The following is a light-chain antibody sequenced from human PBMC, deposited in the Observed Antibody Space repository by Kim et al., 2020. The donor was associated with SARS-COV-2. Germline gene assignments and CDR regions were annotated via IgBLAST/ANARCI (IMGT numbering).Light chain of an antibody. V-gene: IGLV8-61*01. CDR3: VLYMGSGVWV. CDR1: SGSVSTRYY. Sequence: GGTVPLPCVLSSGSVSTRYYPSWYQQTPGQAPRTLIYSTNTRSSGVPDRFSGSILGNKAALTITGAQADDESDYYCVLYMGSGVWVFGGGTQLTVL. J-gene: IGLJ3*02. CDR2: STN.